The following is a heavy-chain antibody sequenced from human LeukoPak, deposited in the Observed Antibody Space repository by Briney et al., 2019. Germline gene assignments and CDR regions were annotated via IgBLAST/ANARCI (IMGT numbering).Heavy chain of an antibody. CDR2: IKQGGSEK. J-gene: IGHJ4*02. Sequence: QTGGSLRLSCAASGFTFSSYWMSWVRQAPGKGLEWVANIKQGGSEKYYVDSVKGRFTISRDNAKNSPYLQMNSLRAEDTAVYYCARADYDYVWGSYRQYYFDFWGQGTLVTVSS. V-gene: IGHV3-7*01. CDR3: ARADYDYVWGSYRQYYFDF. D-gene: IGHD3-16*02. CDR1: GFTFSSYW.